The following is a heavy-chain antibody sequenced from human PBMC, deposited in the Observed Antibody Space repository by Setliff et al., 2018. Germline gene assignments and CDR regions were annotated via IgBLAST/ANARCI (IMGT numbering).Heavy chain of an antibody. Sequence: GGSLRLSCAASGFTFSSYGMNWVRQAPGKGLEWVSYISSSGSTIYYVDSVKGRFTISRDNAKNSLYLQMNSLRAEDTAVYCCASHEPWLWNAFDIWGQGTMVTVS. CDR2: ISSSGSTI. J-gene: IGHJ3*02. V-gene: IGHV3-48*04. CDR3: ASHEPWLWNAFDI. D-gene: IGHD6-19*01. CDR1: GFTFSSYG.